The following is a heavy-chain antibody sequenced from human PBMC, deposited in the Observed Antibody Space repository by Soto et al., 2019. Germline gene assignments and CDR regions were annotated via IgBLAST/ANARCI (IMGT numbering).Heavy chain of an antibody. Sequence: GGSLRLSCAASGFTFSSYGMHWVRQAPGKGLEWVAVISYDGSNKYYADSVKGRFTISRDNSKNTLYLQMNSLRAEDTAVYYCAKAPRWEPRFGYWGQGTLVTVSS. CDR2: ISYDGSNK. CDR1: GFTFSSYG. CDR3: AKAPRWEPRFGY. D-gene: IGHD1-26*01. J-gene: IGHJ4*02. V-gene: IGHV3-30*18.